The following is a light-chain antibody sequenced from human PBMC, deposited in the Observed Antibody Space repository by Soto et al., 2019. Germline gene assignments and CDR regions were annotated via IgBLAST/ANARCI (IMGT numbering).Light chain of an antibody. CDR1: QSISSS. CDR3: LQYYSYPWT. Sequence: DIQMTQSPSTLSASIGDRVTITCRASQSISSSLAWYQQKPGKAPKRLIYAASSFQTGVPSRFSGSGSGTEFTLTISSLQPEDFAIYYCLQYYSYPWTFGQGTKVDIK. CDR2: AAS. J-gene: IGKJ1*01. V-gene: IGKV1-5*01.